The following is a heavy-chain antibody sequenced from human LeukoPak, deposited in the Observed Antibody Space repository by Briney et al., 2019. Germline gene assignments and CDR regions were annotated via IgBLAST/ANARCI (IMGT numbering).Heavy chain of an antibody. CDR3: ARGGINVLEWLLYWGDY. CDR2: INEAGSEE. Sequence: GGSLRLSCAASGFIFNNHWMIWVRQAPGKGLEWVANINEAGSEEYYLDSVKGRFTVSRDNAENSLYLQMNSLRVEDTGVYYCARGGINVLEWLLYWGDYWGQGTLVTVSS. J-gene: IGHJ4*02. D-gene: IGHD3-3*01. CDR1: GFIFNNHW. V-gene: IGHV3-7*01.